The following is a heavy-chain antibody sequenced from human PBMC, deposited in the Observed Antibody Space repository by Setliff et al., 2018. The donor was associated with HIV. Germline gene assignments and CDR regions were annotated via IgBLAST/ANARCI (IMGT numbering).Heavy chain of an antibody. J-gene: IGHJ2*01. CDR1: GDSFTGYY. V-gene: IGHV4-4*07. D-gene: IGHD3-10*01. CDR3: AKDRGQCCDL. Sequence: SETLSLTCSVSGDSFTGYYWNWIRQSAGKGLEWIGRIYTNGATSYNPSLRSRVTMSVDTSKKQLSLRLTSVSAADTAVYYCAKDRGQCCDLWGRGTLVTV. CDR2: IYTNGAT.